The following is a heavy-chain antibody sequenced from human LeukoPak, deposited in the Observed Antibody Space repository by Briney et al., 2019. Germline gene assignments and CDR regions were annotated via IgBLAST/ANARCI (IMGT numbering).Heavy chain of an antibody. CDR1: GFTVSSNY. D-gene: IGHD2-15*01. CDR3: ARTPGYCSGGSCYSDYYYYGMDV. V-gene: IGHV3-53*04. CDR2: IYSGGST. Sequence: GGSLRLSCAASGFTVSSNYMSWVRQAPGKGLGWGSVIYSGGSTYYADSVKGRFTISRHKSKNTLYLQMNSLRAEDTAVYYCARTPGYCSGGSCYSDYYYYGMDVWGQGTTVTVSS. J-gene: IGHJ6*02.